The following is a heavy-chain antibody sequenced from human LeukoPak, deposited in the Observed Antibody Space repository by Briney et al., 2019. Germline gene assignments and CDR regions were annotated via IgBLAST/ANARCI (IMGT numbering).Heavy chain of an antibody. CDR2: ISGSAIGT. D-gene: IGHD3-10*01. Sequence: PGGSLTLSCAASGFTFSNYAMSWVRQAPGKGLEWVSAISGSAIGTYYADPVKGRFTISRDNSKNTLYLKVNSLRAEDTAVYYCAKDSSYYYASGSYYEDYWGQGTLVTVSS. J-gene: IGHJ4*02. CDR1: GFTFSNYA. V-gene: IGHV3-23*01. CDR3: AKDSSYYYASGSYYEDY.